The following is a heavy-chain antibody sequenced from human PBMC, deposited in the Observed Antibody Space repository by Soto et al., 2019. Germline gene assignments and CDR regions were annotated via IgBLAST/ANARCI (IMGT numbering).Heavy chain of an antibody. CDR2: IYSGGST. D-gene: IGHD4-17*01. J-gene: IGHJ6*02. CDR3: AVYIYGDCEYYYYGMDV. V-gene: IGHV3-53*01. Sequence: EVQLVESGGGLIQPGGSLRLSCAASGFTVSSNYMSWVRQAPGKGLEWVSVIYSGGSTYYADSVKGRFTISRDNSKNTLYLQMISLRAEDTAVYYCAVYIYGDCEYYYYGMDVWGQGTTVTVSS. CDR1: GFTVSSNY.